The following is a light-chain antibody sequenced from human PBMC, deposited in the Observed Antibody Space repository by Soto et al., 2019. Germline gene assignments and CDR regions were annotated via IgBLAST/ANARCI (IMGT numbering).Light chain of an antibody. V-gene: IGLV2-11*01. CDR2: DVS. J-gene: IGLJ1*01. Sequence: QSVLTQPLSVSGSPGQSVTISCTGTSSDVGGYNYVSWYQQHPGKAPKLMIYDVSKRPSGVPDRFSGSKSGNTASLTISGLQAEDEADYYCCSYAGSYTPRVFGTGTKLTVL. CDR1: SSDVGGYNY. CDR3: CSYAGSYTPRV.